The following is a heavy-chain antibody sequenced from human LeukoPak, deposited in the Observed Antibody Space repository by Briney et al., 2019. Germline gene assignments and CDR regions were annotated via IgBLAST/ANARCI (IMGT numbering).Heavy chain of an antibody. CDR3: ARDNIDSSTISYYFDY. CDR2: ISYSGTT. CDR1: GGFISSYY. J-gene: IGHJ4*02. V-gene: IGHV4-59*01. D-gene: IGHD2-2*01. Sequence: SETLSLTCTVSGGFISSYYWSWIRQPPGKGLEWIGYISYSGTTNYNPSLKSRVTISLDTSKNQFSLKLSSVTAADTAVYYCARDNIDSSTISYYFDYWGQGTLVTVSS.